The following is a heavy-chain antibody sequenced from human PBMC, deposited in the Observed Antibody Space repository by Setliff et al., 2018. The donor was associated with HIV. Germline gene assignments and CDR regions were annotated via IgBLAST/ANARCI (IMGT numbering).Heavy chain of an antibody. Sequence: SETLSLTCAVSGYSISSSHWWGWIRQPPGKGLEWIGYIYYSGSTNYNPSLKSRVTMSVDTSKNRFSLKLSSVTAFDTAVYYCAKSSPSIGYITDCWGQGAPVTVSS. CDR2: IYYSGST. CDR3: AKSSPSIGYITDC. J-gene: IGHJ4*02. V-gene: IGHV4-28*06. D-gene: IGHD5-12*01. CDR1: GYSISSSHW.